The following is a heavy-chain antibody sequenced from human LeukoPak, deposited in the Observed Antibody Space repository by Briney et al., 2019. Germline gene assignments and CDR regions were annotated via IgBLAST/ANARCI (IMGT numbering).Heavy chain of an antibody. V-gene: IGHV3-23*01. D-gene: IGHD5-18*01. J-gene: IGHJ4*02. CDR2: ISGSGGST. Sequence: PGGSLRLSCAASGFTFSNYAMSWVRQAPGKGLEWVSAISGSGGSTYYADSVKGRFTISRDNSKNTLYLQMNSLRAEDTAVYYCARPLVDTAMVFGYWGQGTLVTVSS. CDR3: ARPLVDTAMVFGY. CDR1: GFTFSNYA.